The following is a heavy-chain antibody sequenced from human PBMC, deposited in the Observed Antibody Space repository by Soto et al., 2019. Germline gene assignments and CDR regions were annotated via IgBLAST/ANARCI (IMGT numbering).Heavy chain of an antibody. CDR2: IWYDGGIK. Sequence: QVQLVESGGGVVQPGRSLRLSCAASGFSFSNHAMHWVRQAPGKGLEWVEVIWYDGGIKYHGDSVKGRLTISRDNSKNTLSLQMSSLRVEDTAVYYCARGNWKYGYIDYWGQGTLVTVSS. CDR3: ARGNWKYGYIDY. V-gene: IGHV3-33*01. J-gene: IGHJ4*02. D-gene: IGHD1-7*01. CDR1: GFSFSNHA.